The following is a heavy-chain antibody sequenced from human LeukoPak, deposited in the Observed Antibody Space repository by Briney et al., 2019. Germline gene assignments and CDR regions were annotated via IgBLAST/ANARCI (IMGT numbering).Heavy chain of an antibody. Sequence: SVKVSCKASGFTFSSSAMQWVRQARGQRLEWIGWIVVGSGNTNYAQKFQERVTIKRDMSTSTAYMELSSLRSEDTAVYYCTRATGSSGWYYYYYYMDVWGKGTTVTVSS. J-gene: IGHJ6*03. D-gene: IGHD6-19*01. CDR3: TRATGSSGWYYYYYYMDV. V-gene: IGHV1-58*02. CDR1: GFTFSSSA. CDR2: IVVGSGNT.